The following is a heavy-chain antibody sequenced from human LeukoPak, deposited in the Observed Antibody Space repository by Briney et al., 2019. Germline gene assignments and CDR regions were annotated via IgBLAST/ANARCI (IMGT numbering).Heavy chain of an antibody. CDR1: GGSISSYY. D-gene: IGHD4-17*01. CDR3: ARLYGDYGSDDDY. J-gene: IGHJ4*02. CDR2: IYYSGST. V-gene: IGHV4-59*12. Sequence: PSETLSLTCTVSGGSISSYYWSWIRQPPGKGLEWIGYIYYSGSTNYNPSLKSRVTISVDTSKNQFSLKLSSVTAADTAVYYCARLYGDYGSDDDYWGQGTLVTVSS.